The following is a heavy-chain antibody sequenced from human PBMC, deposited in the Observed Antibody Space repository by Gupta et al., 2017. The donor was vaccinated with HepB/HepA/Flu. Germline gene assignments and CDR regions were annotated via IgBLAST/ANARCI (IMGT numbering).Heavy chain of an antibody. Sequence: QVHLVQSGTEVKKPGASVKVSCKASGYTFRNYPIHWVRQAPGQRPEWMGWIDTGNGDTAYSQKFEDRFTITRDTSASTASVELSSLRSEDTAVYYCASRPDIAVGPFDFWGQGTVVTVSS. V-gene: IGHV1-3*04. D-gene: IGHD6-19*01. CDR2: IDTGNGDT. CDR1: GYTFRNYP. J-gene: IGHJ4*02. CDR3: ASRPDIAVGPFDF.